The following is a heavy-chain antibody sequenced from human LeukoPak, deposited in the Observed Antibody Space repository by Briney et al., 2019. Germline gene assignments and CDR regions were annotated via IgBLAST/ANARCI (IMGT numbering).Heavy chain of an antibody. CDR1: RYTFISYD. V-gene: IGHV1-8*01. D-gene: IGHD3-9*01. J-gene: IGHJ5*02. Sequence: GAAVKVSCKASRYTFISYDINWVGQATGQGLEWVGWMNPNSGNTGYAQKFQGRVTMTRNNSINTAYMELSSLGSEETAVYYCARVDYDILTGYSPNWFDPWGQGTLVTVSS. CDR3: ARVDYDILTGYSPNWFDP. CDR2: MNPNSGNT.